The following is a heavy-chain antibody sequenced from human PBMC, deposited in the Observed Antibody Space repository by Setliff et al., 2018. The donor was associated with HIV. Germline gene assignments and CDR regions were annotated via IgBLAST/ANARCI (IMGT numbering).Heavy chain of an antibody. CDR3: AKPRITMVRGVIGGLIN. D-gene: IGHD3-10*01. V-gene: IGHV3-49*04. J-gene: IGHJ4*02. Sequence: LRLSCASSGFIFGDYAMSWVRQAPGKGLEWVGVIRSRAYGGTTDYAASVKGRFTISRDVSKSIAYLQMNSLRAEDTAVYYCAKPRITMVRGVIGGLINWGQGTLVTVSS. CDR2: IRSRAYGGTT. CDR1: GFIFGDYA.